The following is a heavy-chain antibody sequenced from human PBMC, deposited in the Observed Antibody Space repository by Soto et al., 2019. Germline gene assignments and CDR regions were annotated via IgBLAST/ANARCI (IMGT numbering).Heavy chain of an antibody. J-gene: IGHJ6*02. D-gene: IGHD1-1*01. CDR2: IIPILGIA. Sequence: SVKVSCKASGGTFSSYTISWVRQAPGQGLEWMGRIIPILGIANYAQNFQGRVTITADESTSTAYMVLSSLRSDDTAVYYCARVNDRPQLGGNYYYILDVWGQGTAVTVSS. CDR1: GGTFSSYT. CDR3: ARVNDRPQLGGNYYYILDV. V-gene: IGHV1-69*02.